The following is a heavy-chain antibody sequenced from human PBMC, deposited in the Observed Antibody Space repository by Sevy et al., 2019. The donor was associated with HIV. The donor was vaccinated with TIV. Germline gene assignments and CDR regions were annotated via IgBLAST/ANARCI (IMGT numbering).Heavy chain of an antibody. CDR3: ARDRDYYGSGTFEA. V-gene: IGHV3-21*06. Sequence: GGSLRLSCAASGFTFSYYTMNWVRQAPGKGLEWVSYISSGSSYISYTDSVKGRFTISRDNAKNSLYLQMNSLRPEDTAMYSCARDRDYYGSGTFEAWGQGTTVTVSS. CDR1: GFTFSYYT. CDR2: ISSGSSYI. D-gene: IGHD3-10*01. J-gene: IGHJ6*02.